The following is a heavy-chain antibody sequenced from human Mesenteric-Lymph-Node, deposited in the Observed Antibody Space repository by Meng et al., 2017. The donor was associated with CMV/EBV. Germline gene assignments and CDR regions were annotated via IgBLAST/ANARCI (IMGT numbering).Heavy chain of an antibody. J-gene: IGHJ5*02. Sequence: FGFTWLRQAPGQRPCWLCRVIADEYTRKYPQRFGCRVTIASDESKITSYMELNGMNSENKAVYYWARFIDIWSGFYRGWLDPWGQGTLVTVSS. D-gene: IGHD3-3*01. CDR2: VIADEYTR. V-gene: IGHV1-69*01. CDR1: FG. CDR3: ARFIDIWSGFYRGWLDP.